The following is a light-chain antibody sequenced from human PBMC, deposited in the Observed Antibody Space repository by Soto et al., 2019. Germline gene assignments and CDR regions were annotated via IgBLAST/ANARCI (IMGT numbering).Light chain of an antibody. V-gene: IGKV3-20*01. CDR2: GAS. Sequence: EIVLTQSPGSLSLSPGERATLSCRARQSFSSNYLAWYQQKPGQAPRLLMYGASSRATGIPDRFSGSGSGTDFTLTISRLEPEDFAVYYCQQYGGSPPITFGQGTRLEI. J-gene: IGKJ5*01. CDR3: QQYGGSPPIT. CDR1: QSFSSNY.